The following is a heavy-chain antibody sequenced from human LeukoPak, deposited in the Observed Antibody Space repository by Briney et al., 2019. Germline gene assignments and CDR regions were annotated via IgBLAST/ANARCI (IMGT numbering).Heavy chain of an antibody. Sequence: GGSLTLSCAASGFTFSTYDMHWVRKATGKGLEWVSAIDTAGDTYYPGSVKGRFTISRENAKNSLYLQMNSLRAGDTAVYYCARVLTVRSGGYDALDIWGQGTMVTVSS. CDR1: GFTFSTYD. D-gene: IGHD6-25*01. CDR3: ARVLTVRSGGYDALDI. CDR2: IDTAGDT. V-gene: IGHV3-13*01. J-gene: IGHJ3*02.